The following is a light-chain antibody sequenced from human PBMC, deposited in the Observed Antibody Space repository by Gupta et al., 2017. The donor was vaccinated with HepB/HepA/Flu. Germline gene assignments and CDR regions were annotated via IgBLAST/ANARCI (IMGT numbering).Light chain of an antibody. J-gene: IGKJ4*01. CDR3: QQRATWLS. Sequence: EIVLTQSPATLSLSPGERATLSCRDSQSIANSLAWYQQKPVQAPRLIVFDASNRAKGITDRFSGSGVLKDFTRTSSSLEHEDCAGYYWQQRATWLSFGGWTKLEIK. V-gene: IGKV3-11*01. CDR1: QSIANS. CDR2: DAS.